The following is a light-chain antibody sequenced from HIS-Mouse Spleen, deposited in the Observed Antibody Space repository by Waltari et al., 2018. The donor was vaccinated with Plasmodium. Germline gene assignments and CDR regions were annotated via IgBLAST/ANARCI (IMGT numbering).Light chain of an antibody. CDR3: QQYNSYSYT. V-gene: IGKV1-33*01. Sequence: DIQMTQSPSSLSASVGDRVTITCQASQDISNYLNWDQQKPGKAPKLLIYDASNLETGVPSRFSGSGSGTEFTLTISSLQPDDFATYYCQQYNSYSYTFGQGTKLEIK. CDR2: DAS. CDR1: QDISNY. J-gene: IGKJ2*01.